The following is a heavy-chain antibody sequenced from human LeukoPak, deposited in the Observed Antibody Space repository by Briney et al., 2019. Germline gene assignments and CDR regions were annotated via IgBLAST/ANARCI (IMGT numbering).Heavy chain of an antibody. CDR2: ISGSGGST. V-gene: IGHV3-23*01. D-gene: IGHD3-22*01. CDR1: GFTFSSYA. Sequence: GGSLGLSCAASGFTFSSYAMSWVRQAPGKGLEWVSPISGSGGSTYYADSVKGRFTISRDNSKNTLYLQMNSLRAEDTAVYYCAKVHRLVVTSGSHIDYWGQGTLVTVSS. J-gene: IGHJ4*02. CDR3: AKVHRLVVTSGSHIDY.